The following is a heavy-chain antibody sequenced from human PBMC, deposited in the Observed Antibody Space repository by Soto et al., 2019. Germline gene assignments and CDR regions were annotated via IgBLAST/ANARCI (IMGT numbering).Heavy chain of an antibody. CDR3: ARDPYSSSSDGSYYYYYGMDV. D-gene: IGHD6-6*01. Sequence: PSETLSLTCTVSGGSISSGDYYWSWIRQPPGKGLEWIGYIYYSGSTYYNPSLKRRVTISVDTSKNQFSLKLSSVTAADTAVYYCARDPYSSSSDGSYYYYYGMDVWGQGTTVTVSS. CDR2: IYYSGST. CDR1: GGSISSGDYY. V-gene: IGHV4-30-4*01. J-gene: IGHJ6*02.